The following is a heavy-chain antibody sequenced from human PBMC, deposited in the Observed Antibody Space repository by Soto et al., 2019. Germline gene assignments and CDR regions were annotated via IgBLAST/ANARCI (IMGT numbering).Heavy chain of an antibody. CDR3: TIAVAGTVFDY. CDR2: ISSDGSSA. D-gene: IGHD6-19*01. J-gene: IGHJ4*02. V-gene: IGHV3-74*01. CDR1: GFTFSSYW. Sequence: PGGSLRLSCAASGFTFSSYWMHWVRQAPGKGLVWVSRISSDGSSATYADSVKGRFTISRDNAKNTLYLQMNSLRAEDTAVYYCTIAVAGTVFDYWGQGTLVTVSS.